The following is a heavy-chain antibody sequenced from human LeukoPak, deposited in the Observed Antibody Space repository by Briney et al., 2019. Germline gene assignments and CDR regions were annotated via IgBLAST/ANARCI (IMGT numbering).Heavy chain of an antibody. D-gene: IGHD6-19*01. CDR3: ARDLHSSGWSADAFDI. Sequence: SETLSLTCAVYGGSFSGYYWSWIRQPPGKGLEWIGEINHSGSTNYNPSLKSRVTISVDTSKDQFSLKLSSVTAADTAVYYCARDLHSSGWSADAFDIWGQGTMVTVSS. J-gene: IGHJ3*02. V-gene: IGHV4-34*01. CDR2: INHSGST. CDR1: GGSFSGYY.